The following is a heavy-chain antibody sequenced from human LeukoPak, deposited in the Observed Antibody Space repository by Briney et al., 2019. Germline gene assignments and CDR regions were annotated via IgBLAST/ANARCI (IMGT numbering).Heavy chain of an antibody. CDR1: GYRFSNYW. V-gene: IGHV5-51*01. Sequence: GESLKISCKGSGYRFSNYWIGWVRQMPGKGLEWMGIIYPGDSDTRYSPSFQGQVTVSADKSISTAYLQWNSLKASDTAIYYCATGGDSSTSCYRCFNYWGRGTLVTVSS. J-gene: IGHJ4*02. CDR3: ATGGDSSTSCYRCFNY. D-gene: IGHD2-2*02. CDR2: IYPGDSDT.